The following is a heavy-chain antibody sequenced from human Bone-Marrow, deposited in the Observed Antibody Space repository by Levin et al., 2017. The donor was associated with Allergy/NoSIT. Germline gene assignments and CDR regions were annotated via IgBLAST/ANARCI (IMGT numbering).Heavy chain of an antibody. D-gene: IGHD6-13*01. CDR3: ARDRSAAGTGWFDP. J-gene: IGHJ5*02. Sequence: PSETLSLTCAVSGFSLSDASYWAWIRQAPGQGLEWVGTIFYRGNGLYNPSLRGRVTISLDVSTKQILLKLSSVDVADTAVYYCARDRSAAGTGWFDPWGQGTRVTVS. CDR2: IFYRGNG. CDR1: GFSLSDASY. V-gene: IGHV4-38-2*02.